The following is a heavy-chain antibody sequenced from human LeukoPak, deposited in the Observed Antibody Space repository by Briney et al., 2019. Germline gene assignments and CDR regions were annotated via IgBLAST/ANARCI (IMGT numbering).Heavy chain of an antibody. Sequence: GGSLRLSCAASGFTFSSYAMSWVRQAPGKGLEWVSAISSSGGSTYYADSVKGRFTISRDNSKNTLYLQMNSLRAEDTAVYYCAKGTAMAKYYYYGMDVWGQGTTVTVSS. J-gene: IGHJ6*02. V-gene: IGHV3-23*01. D-gene: IGHD5-18*01. CDR3: AKGTAMAKYYYYGMDV. CDR2: ISSSGGST. CDR1: GFTFSSYA.